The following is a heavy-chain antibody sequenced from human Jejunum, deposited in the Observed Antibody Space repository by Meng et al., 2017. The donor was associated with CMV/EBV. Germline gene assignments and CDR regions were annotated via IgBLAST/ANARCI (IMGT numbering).Heavy chain of an antibody. Sequence: SGFTVSTDYMSWVRQAPGKGLEWVSSIYIGSSTDYADSVKGRFTISRDNAKNTLYLQMNSLRAEDTAVYYCVMTTNYYYYGMDVWGQGTTVTVSS. V-gene: IGHV3-66*01. CDR3: VMTTNYYYYGMDV. CDR1: GFTVSTDY. J-gene: IGHJ6*02. CDR2: IYIGSST. D-gene: IGHD4-11*01.